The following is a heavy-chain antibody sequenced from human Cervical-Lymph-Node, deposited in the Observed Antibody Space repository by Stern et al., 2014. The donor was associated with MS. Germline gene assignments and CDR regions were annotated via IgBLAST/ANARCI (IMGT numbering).Heavy chain of an antibody. V-gene: IGHV1-46*01. D-gene: IGHD6-19*01. CDR1: GYTFTSSY. Sequence: HVQLVQSGAEVKKPGASEKVSGKASGYTFTSSYMHWVRQAPGQGLEWMGIINPSGGSTSYAQKFQGRVTMTRDTSTSTVYMELSSLRSEDTAVYYCARMYSSRSRDLDYWGQGTLVTVSS. CDR2: INPSGGST. J-gene: IGHJ4*02. CDR3: ARMYSSRSRDLDY.